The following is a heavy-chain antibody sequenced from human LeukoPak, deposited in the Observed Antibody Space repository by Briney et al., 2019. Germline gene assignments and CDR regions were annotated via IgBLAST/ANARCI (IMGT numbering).Heavy chain of an antibody. CDR2: IYPGDSAT. J-gene: IGHJ4*02. CDR3: ARSPQSIAVRPFDH. D-gene: IGHD6-6*01. V-gene: IGHV5-51*01. Sequence: GESLKISCKGSGYNFINYWIGWVRQMPGKGLEWMGIIYPGDSATRYSPSFQGQVTISADKSISTAYLQWSSLKASDTAMYYCARSPQSIAVRPFDHWGQGTLVTVSS. CDR1: GYNFINYW.